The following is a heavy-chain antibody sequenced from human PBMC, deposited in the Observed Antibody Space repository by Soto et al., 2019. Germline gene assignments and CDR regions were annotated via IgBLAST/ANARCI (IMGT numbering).Heavy chain of an antibody. CDR2: IYSGGST. D-gene: IGHD3-9*01. CDR1: GFTVSSNY. Sequence: GGSLRLSCAASGFTVSSNYMSWVRQAPGKGLEWVSIIYSGGSTYYADSVKGRFTISRDNSKNTLYLQMNSLRAEDTAVYYCARDLGILTGYSNYYAMDVWGQGTTVTVSS. CDR3: ARDLGILTGYSNYYAMDV. V-gene: IGHV3-53*01. J-gene: IGHJ6*02.